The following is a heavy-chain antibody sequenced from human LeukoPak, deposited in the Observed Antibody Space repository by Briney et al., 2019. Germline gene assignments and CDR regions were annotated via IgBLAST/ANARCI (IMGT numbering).Heavy chain of an antibody. CDR2: IYYSGST. J-gene: IGHJ6*02. V-gene: IGHV4-31*03. CDR3: ARDSYLRGYGMDV. D-gene: IGHD2-21*01. Sequence: PSQTLSLTCTVSGDSISSGGYYWSWIRQHPGKGLECIAYIYYSGSTYYNPSLKSRVTISVDTSKNQFSLKLSSGTAADTAVYYCARDSYLRGYGMDVWGQGTTVTVSS. CDR1: GDSISSGGYY.